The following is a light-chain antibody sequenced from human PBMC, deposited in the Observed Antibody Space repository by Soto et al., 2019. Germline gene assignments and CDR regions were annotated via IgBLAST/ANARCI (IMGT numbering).Light chain of an antibody. CDR2: LGS. J-gene: IGKJ1*01. V-gene: IGKV2-28*01. CDR1: QSLLHSNGYNY. Sequence: DLVMTQSPLSLPVTPGEPASISCRSSQSLLHSNGYNYLDWYLQKPGQSPQVLIYLGSNRSSGVPDRFSGSGSGTDFTLKISRVEAEDVGVYYCMQTLQTTWTFGQGTKVEIK. CDR3: MQTLQTTWT.